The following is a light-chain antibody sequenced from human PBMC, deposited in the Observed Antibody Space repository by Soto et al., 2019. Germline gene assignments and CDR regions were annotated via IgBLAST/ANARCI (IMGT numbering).Light chain of an antibody. Sequence: IRLTRVAATLSLSAGDRATLSCRVSQSVSSSYLAWYQQKPGQAPRLLIYGASSRATGIPDRFSGSGSGTDFTLTISRLEPEDFAVYYCQQYGSSPRTFGPGTKVDIK. CDR2: GAS. CDR1: QSVSSSY. V-gene: IGKV3-20*01. CDR3: QQYGSSPRT. J-gene: IGKJ3*01.